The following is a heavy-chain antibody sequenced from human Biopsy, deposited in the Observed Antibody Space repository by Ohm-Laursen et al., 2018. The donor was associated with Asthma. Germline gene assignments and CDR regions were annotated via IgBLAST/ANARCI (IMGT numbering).Heavy chain of an antibody. V-gene: IGHV3-30*18. J-gene: IGHJ6*02. D-gene: IGHD4-17*01. CDR2: ISYDGRTT. Sequence: SLRLSCTASGFAFSQYGMHWVRQAPGQGLEWVAVISYDGRTTYYAGSVEGRLTISRDNAENTLSLQMSSLRVEDTAVYYCAKDPRIYGDNVAGMDVWGQGTAVNVSS. CDR3: AKDPRIYGDNVAGMDV. CDR1: GFAFSQYG.